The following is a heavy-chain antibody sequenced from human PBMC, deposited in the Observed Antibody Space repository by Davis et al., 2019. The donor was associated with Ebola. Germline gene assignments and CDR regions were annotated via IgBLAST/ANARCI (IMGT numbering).Heavy chain of an antibody. CDR2: INPHNGNT. Sequence: ASVKVSCKASGYTFTSYGITWVRQAPGQGLEWMGWINPHNGNTNYAQKLQGRLTMTTDTSTSTAYMELRSLRSDDTAVYYCARESCTNGVCYFYYYGMDVWGQGTTVTVSS. CDR3: ARESCTNGVCYFYYYGMDV. J-gene: IGHJ6*02. D-gene: IGHD2-8*01. V-gene: IGHV1-18*04. CDR1: GYTFTSYG.